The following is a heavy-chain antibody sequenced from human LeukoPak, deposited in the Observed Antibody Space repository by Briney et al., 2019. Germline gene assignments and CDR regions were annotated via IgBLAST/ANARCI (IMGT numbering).Heavy chain of an antibody. J-gene: IGHJ4*02. CDR2: IKQDGREK. CDR1: GFTFSSYW. Sequence: GGSLRLSCAASGFTFSSYWMSWVRQAPGKGLEWVANIKQDGREKNYVDSVKGRFTISRDNAQNSLFLQMNSLRAEDTAVYYCATSRGSWPDYFDYWGQGTLVTVSS. CDR3: ATSRGSWPDYFDY. D-gene: IGHD6-13*01. V-gene: IGHV3-7*01.